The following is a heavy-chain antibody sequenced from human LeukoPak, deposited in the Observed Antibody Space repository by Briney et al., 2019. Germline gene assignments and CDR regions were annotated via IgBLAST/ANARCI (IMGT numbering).Heavy chain of an antibody. V-gene: IGHV5-10-1*01. CDR3: ARHGTGGFDC. Sequence: GESLKISCKGSGYSFASNWISWVRQMPGKGLEWMGRVDPSDSYTNYSPSFQGHVTISPDKSISTAFLQWSSLKASDSAMYFCARHGTGGFDCWGQGTLVTVSS. CDR1: GYSFASNW. CDR2: VDPSDSYT. D-gene: IGHD3-10*01. J-gene: IGHJ4*02.